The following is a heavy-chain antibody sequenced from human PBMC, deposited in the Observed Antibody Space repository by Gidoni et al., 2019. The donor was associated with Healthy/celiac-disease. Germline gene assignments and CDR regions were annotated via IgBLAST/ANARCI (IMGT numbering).Heavy chain of an antibody. CDR1: ESRFTSYW. CDR3: ARHVVPYLLGSGSYSNFAFDI. D-gene: IGHD3-10*01. CDR2: LCPGESDT. V-gene: IGHV5-51*01. J-gene: IGHJ3*02. Sequence: EVQLVQSGAEVKKPGESLKISCKVSESRFTSYWIGWLRQMPGEGLEWMGLLCPGESDTRYSPSFQGQFTISADKSISTADLQCSSLKASDPAIYYCARHVVPYLLGSGSYSNFAFDIWGQGTMVTVSS.